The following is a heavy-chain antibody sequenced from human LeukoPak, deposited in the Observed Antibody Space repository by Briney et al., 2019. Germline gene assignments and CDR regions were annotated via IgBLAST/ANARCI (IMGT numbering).Heavy chain of an antibody. J-gene: IGHJ3*02. Sequence: GASVTVSCKVSGGTFSSYAISWVRQAPGQGLEWMGGIILVFGTANSAQTSQGRVTITTDESTSTAYMQLSSLRAEDTAAYYCARLLDRRMGIDNAFDIWGQRTMVTVSS. CDR3: ARLLDRRMGIDNAFDI. V-gene: IGHV1-69*05. CDR2: IILVFGTA. D-gene: IGHD2-2*03. CDR1: GGTFSSYA.